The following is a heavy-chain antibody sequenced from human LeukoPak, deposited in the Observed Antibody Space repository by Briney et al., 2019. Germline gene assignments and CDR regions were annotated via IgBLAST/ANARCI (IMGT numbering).Heavy chain of an antibody. D-gene: IGHD3-22*01. V-gene: IGHV3-21*01. CDR1: GITFSRYS. CDR3: ARMEDSSDYSVEVDY. J-gene: IGHJ4*02. CDR2: ISETSSHM. Sequence: PGGSLRLSCTASGITFSRYSMNWVRQAQGKGLEWVASISETSSHMYYADSVRGRFTISRDNARNSLFLQMNGLRADHTAVYYRARMEDSSDYSVEVDYWGRGTLVTVSS.